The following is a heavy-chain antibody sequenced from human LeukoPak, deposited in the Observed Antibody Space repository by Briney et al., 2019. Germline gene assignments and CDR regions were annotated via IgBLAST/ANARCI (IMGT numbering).Heavy chain of an antibody. D-gene: IGHD3-9*01. CDR1: GFTFSSYS. CDR3: AKGPGGFGDFVGFYYMDV. V-gene: IGHV3-21*01. J-gene: IGHJ6*03. CDR2: ISSSSSYI. Sequence: PGGSLRLSCAASGFTFSSYSMNWVRQAPGKGLEWVSSISSSSSYIYYADSVKGRFTISRDNAKNSLYLQMNSLRAEDTAVYYCAKGPGGFGDFVGFYYMDVWGKGTTVTVSS.